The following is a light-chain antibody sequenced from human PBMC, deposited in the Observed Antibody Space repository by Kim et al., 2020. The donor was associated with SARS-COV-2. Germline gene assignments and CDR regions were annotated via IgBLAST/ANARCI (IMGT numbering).Light chain of an antibody. Sequence: SASVGDRVTITCRASQGIRNHLAWYQQKPGKVPKVLIDAASTLQSGVPSRFSGSRSGTDFTLTITSLQPEDVATYYCQKYNSAPYTFGQGTKLEI. V-gene: IGKV1-27*01. J-gene: IGKJ2*01. CDR1: QGIRNH. CDR3: QKYNSAPYT. CDR2: AAS.